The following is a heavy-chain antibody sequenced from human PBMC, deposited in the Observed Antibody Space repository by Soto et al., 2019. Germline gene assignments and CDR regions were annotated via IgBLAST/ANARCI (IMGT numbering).Heavy chain of an antibody. CDR1: GFTFSNYA. CDR2: ISGSGGST. V-gene: IGHV3-23*01. D-gene: IGHD2-15*01. J-gene: IGHJ4*02. Sequence: EVQLLESGGGLVQPGGSLRLSCAASGFTFSNYAMSWVRQAPGKGLEWVSAISGSGGSTYYADSVKGRLTMSRDNSKSTLYLQINSVRAEDTAVYYCAKVPGGDCTGGRCSIDYWGQGTLVTVSS. CDR3: AKVPGGDCTGGRCSIDY.